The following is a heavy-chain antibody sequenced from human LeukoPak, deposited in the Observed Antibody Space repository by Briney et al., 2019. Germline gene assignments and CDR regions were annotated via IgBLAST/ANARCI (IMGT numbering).Heavy chain of an antibody. Sequence: KPSETLSLTCTVSGGSISSYYWSWMRQPPGKGLEWIGYIYYSGSTNYNPSLKSRVTISVDTSKNQFSLKLSSVTAADTAVYYCARVSGSYDYYYMDVWGKGTTVTVSS. CDR3: ARVSGSYDYYYMDV. V-gene: IGHV4-59*01. J-gene: IGHJ6*03. CDR2: IYYSGST. D-gene: IGHD1-26*01. CDR1: GGSISSYY.